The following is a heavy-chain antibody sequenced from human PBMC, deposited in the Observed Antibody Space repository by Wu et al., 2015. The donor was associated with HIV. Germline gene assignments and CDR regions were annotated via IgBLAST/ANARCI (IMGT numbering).Heavy chain of an antibody. Sequence: QVQLVQSGAEVKKPGSSVKVSCKASGGTFSSYAISWVRQAPGQGLEWMGGIIPIFGTANYAQKFQGRVTITADESTSTAYMELSSLRSEDTAVYYCARTPLHCSSTSCYQHYYYYYMDVWGKGTTVTVSS. CDR2: IIPIFGTA. V-gene: IGHV1-69*12. D-gene: IGHD2-2*01. CDR1: GGTFSSYA. J-gene: IGHJ6*03. CDR3: ARTPLHCSSTSCYQHYYYYYMDV.